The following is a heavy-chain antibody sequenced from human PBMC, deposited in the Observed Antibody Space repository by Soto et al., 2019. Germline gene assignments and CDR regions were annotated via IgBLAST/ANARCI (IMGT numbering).Heavy chain of an antibody. CDR3: AKDIVPRIAARSIYYDGMDV. CDR2: ISWDGGST. Sequence: GGSLRLSCAASGFTFDDYAMHWVRQAPGKGLEWVSLISWDGGSTYYADSVKGRFTISRDNSKNSLYLQMNSLRAEDTALYYCAKDIVPRIAARSIYYDGMDVWGQGTTVTVSS. CDR1: GFTFDDYA. J-gene: IGHJ6*02. D-gene: IGHD6-6*01. V-gene: IGHV3-43D*04.